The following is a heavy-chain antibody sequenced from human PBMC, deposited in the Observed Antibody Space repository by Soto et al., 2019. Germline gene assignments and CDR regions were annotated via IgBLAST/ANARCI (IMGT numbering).Heavy chain of an antibody. V-gene: IGHV1-18*01. CDR2: ISAYNGNT. J-gene: IGHJ4*02. CDR3: ARDYDFWSGYYLRFDY. CDR1: GYTFTSYG. D-gene: IGHD3-3*01. Sequence: RASVKVSCKASGYTFTSYGISWVRQAPGQGLEWMGWISAYNGNTNYAQKLQGRVTMTTDTSTSTAYMELRSLRSDDTAVYYCARDYDFWSGYYLRFDYWGQGTLVTVSS.